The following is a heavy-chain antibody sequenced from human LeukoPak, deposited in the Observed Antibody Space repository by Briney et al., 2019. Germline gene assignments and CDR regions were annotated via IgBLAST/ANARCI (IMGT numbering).Heavy chain of an antibody. D-gene: IGHD5-24*01. CDR2: IIPIFGTA. J-gene: IGHJ4*02. CDR1: GGTFSSYA. Sequence: SVKVSCKASGGTFSSYAISWVRQAPGQGLEWMGGIIPIFGTANYAQKFQGRVTITADESTSTAYMELSSLRSEDTAVYYCAGSGSRDGYFDYWGQGTLVTVSS. CDR3: AGSGSRDGYFDY. V-gene: IGHV1-69*13.